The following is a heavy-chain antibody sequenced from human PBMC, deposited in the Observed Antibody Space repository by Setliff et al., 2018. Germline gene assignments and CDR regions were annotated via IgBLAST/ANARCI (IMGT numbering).Heavy chain of an antibody. CDR2: ISGSGGST. D-gene: IGHD2-15*01. CDR3: ARALGGNYFDY. J-gene: IGHJ4*02. V-gene: IGHV3-23*01. Sequence: GGSLRLSCAASGFTFSSYAMTWVRQAPGKGLEWVSVISGSGGSTYYADSVKGRFTISRDNSKNSLYLQMNSLRSEDTAVYYCARALGGNYFDYWGPGILVTVSS. CDR1: GFTFSSYA.